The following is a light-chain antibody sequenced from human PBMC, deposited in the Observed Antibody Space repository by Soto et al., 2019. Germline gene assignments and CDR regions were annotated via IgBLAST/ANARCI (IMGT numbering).Light chain of an antibody. CDR2: DVS. CDR3: SSYTSSSTLV. J-gene: IGLJ2*01. V-gene: IGLV2-14*01. Sequence: QSALTQPASVSGSPGQSITISCTGTSSDVGGYNYVSWYQQHPVKAPKLMIYDVSNRPSVVSNRFSGSKSGNTASLTISGLQAEDEADYYCSSYTSSSTLVLGGGTKLTVL. CDR1: SSDVGGYNY.